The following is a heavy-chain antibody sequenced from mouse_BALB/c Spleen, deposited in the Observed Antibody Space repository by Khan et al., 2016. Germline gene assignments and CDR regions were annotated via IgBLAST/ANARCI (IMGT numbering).Heavy chain of an antibody. CDR1: GFDFSRYW. J-gene: IGHJ2*01. D-gene: IGHD1-1*01. CDR3: TRLYYYGCSDY. CDR2: INPESSTI. V-gene: IGHV4-1*02. Sequence: EVKLLESGGGLVQPGRSLKLSCAASGFDFSRYWMSWVQQAPGKGLEWIGEINPESSTINYTPSLKDKFIISRDNAKNTLYLQMSKVRSEDTALYYCTRLYYYGCSDYWGQGTTLTVSS.